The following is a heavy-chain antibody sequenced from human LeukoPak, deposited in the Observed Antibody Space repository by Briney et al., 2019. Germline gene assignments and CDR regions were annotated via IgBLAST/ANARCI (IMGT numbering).Heavy chain of an antibody. CDR3: ARAGLYFDY. CDR1: GGSISSHY. V-gene: IGHV4-59*06. CDR2: IYYSGST. Sequence: SETLSLTCTVSGGSISSHYWSWIRQPPGKGLEWIGYIYYSGSTYYNPSLKSRVTISVDTSKNQFSLKLSSVTAADTAVYYCARAGLYFDYWGQGTLVTVSS. J-gene: IGHJ4*02.